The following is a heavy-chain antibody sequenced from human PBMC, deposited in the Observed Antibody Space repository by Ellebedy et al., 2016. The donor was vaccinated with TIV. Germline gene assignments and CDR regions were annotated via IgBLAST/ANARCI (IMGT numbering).Heavy chain of an antibody. CDR3: AGHGLSGIPAVDY. CDR2: IYYSWTT. Sequence: MPSETLSLTCSVSGGSISSSSSYYWGWIRQPPGKGLEWIGSIYYSWTTYYNPSLKSRVPISVDTSKNQFSLKLSSVTAEDTAVYYCAGHGLSGIPAVDYWGQGTLVTVSS. J-gene: IGHJ4*02. CDR1: GGSISSSSSYY. D-gene: IGHD3-10*01. V-gene: IGHV4-39*01.